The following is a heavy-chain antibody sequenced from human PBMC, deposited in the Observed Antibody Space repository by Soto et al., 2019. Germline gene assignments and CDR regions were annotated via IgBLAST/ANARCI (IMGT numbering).Heavy chain of an antibody. CDR2: IYYSGST. J-gene: IGHJ4*02. CDR3: ARVEDYGVDY. CDR1: GGSISSGGYY. V-gene: IGHV4-31*03. Sequence: SETLSLTCTVSGGSISSGGYYWSWIRQHPGNGLEWIGYIYYSGSTYYNPSLKSRVTISVDTSKNQFSLKLSSVTAADTAVYYCARVEDYGVDYWGQGTLVTVSS. D-gene: IGHD4-17*01.